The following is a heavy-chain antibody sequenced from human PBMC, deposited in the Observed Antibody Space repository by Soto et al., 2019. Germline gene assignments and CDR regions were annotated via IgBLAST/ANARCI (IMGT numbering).Heavy chain of an antibody. V-gene: IGHV1-69*02. J-gene: IGHJ4*02. CDR2: IIPILGIA. D-gene: IGHD6-19*01. CDR3: ARTRIAVAGTSE. CDR1: GGTFSSYT. Sequence: QVQLVQSGAEVKKPGSSVKVSCKASGGTFSSYTISWVRQAPGQGLEWMGRIIPILGIANYAQKFQGRVXTXAXXSTSPAYRELSSLRSEDTAVYYCARTRIAVAGTSEWGQGTLVTVSS.